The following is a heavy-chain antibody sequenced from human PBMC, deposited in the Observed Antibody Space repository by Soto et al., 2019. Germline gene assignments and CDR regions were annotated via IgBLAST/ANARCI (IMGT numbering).Heavy chain of an antibody. V-gene: IGHV4-34*01. CDR3: ARGRYHYGYYFAHTDPGAFDI. CDR2: INHSGST. Sequence: TSETLSLTCAVYGGPFSGYYWCWIRQPPGKGLEWIGEINHSGSTNYNPSLKSRVTISVDTSKNQFSLKLSSVTAADTAVYYCARGRYHYGYYFAHTDPGAFDIWGQGTMVT. CDR1: GGPFSGYY. J-gene: IGHJ3*02. D-gene: IGHD3-10*01.